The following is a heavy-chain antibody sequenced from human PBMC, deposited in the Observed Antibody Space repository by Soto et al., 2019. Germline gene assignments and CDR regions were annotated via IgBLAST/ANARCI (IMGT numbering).Heavy chain of an antibody. CDR1: GFTFSSYG. CDR2: ISYDGSNK. J-gene: IGHJ6*02. D-gene: IGHD2-21*02. CDR3: AKGRVVVTARPYDYGMDV. Sequence: QVQLVESGGGVVQPGRSLRLSCAASGFTFSSYGMHWVRQAPGKGLEWVAVISYDGSNKYYADSLKGRFTISRDNSKNTLYLQMNSLTAEDTAVYYCAKGRVVVTARPYDYGMDVWGQGTTVTVSS. V-gene: IGHV3-30*18.